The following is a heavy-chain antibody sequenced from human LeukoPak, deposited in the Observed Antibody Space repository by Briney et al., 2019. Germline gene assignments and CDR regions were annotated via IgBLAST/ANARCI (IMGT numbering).Heavy chain of an antibody. J-gene: IGHJ4*02. CDR1: GYTLSNSA. V-gene: IGHV1-3*01. D-gene: IGHD7-27*01. CDR2: INGGNGDT. CDR3: ATGPWHDY. Sequence: GASVKVSCKASGYTLSNSAIHWVRQAPGQRLEWMGWINGGNGDTKSSQKFQDRVTITRDTSASTAYMELSSLRSEDTAVYYCATGPWHDYWGQGTLVTVSS.